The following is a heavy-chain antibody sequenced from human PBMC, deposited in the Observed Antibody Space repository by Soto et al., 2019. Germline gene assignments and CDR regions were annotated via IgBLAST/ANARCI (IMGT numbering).Heavy chain of an antibody. J-gene: IGHJ5*02. Sequence: AETLSLTCSFFGASIRSYYWTWVRQPAGKGLEWIGLFYSNGFINDNPSLRSRVTMSVDTSKIQVSLKLASVTAADPARYYCARVRYTLVRGVENSLWFDPWVQGTLVSVS. CDR3: ARVRYTLVRGVENSLWFDP. V-gene: IGHV4-4*07. D-gene: IGHD3-10*01. CDR2: FYSNGFI. CDR1: GASIRSYY.